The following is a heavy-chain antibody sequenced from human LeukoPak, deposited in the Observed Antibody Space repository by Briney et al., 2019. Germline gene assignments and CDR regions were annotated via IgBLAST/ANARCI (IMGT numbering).Heavy chain of an antibody. CDR2: IYYNGNT. CDR1: GGSISSYY. Sequence: SSETLSLTCTVSGGSISSYYWSWIRKPPGKGLEWIGYIYYNGNTNYNPSLKRRVTMSVDTSRNQFSLKLTSVTAADTAMYYCGSLDYWGPGTLVTVSS. CDR3: GSLDY. J-gene: IGHJ4*02. V-gene: IGHV4-59*01.